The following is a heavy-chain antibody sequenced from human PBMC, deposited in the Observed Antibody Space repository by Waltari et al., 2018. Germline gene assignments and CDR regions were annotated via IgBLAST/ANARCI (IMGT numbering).Heavy chain of an antibody. CDR2: IDPEDGET. CDR3: APLPGGSGQTFDY. J-gene: IGHJ4*02. CDR1: GYTFMVYF. D-gene: IGHD3-10*01. Sequence: EGDLVQSGAEVKKPGATVKISCKASGYTFMVYFMHWVQQAPGKGLEWMGRIDPEDGETVYSEKFQGRVTITADTSTDTAYMELSSLTSGDTAVYYCAPLPGGSGQTFDYWGQGTLVTVSS. V-gene: IGHV1-69-2*01.